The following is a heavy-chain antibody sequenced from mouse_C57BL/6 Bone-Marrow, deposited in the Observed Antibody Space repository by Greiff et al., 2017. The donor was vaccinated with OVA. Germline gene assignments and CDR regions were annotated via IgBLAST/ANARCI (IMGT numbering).Heavy chain of an antibody. Sequence: EVQLQQSGAELVRPGASVKLSCTASGFNIKDDYMHWVKQRPEQGLEWIGWIDPENGDTEYASKFQGKATITADTSSNTAYLQLSSLTSEDTAVYYCTPFSTHVYWGQGTTLTVSS. J-gene: IGHJ2*01. CDR3: TPFSTHVY. D-gene: IGHD1-1*01. CDR2: IDPENGDT. V-gene: IGHV14-4*01. CDR1: GFNIKDDY.